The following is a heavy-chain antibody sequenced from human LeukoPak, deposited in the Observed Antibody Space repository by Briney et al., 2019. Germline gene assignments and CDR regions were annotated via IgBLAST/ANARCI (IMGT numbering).Heavy chain of an antibody. CDR2: LNPNSGGT. V-gene: IGHV1-2*06. D-gene: IGHD2-2*01. CDR1: GYTFTGYY. J-gene: IGHJ5*02. Sequence: ASVKVSCKASGYTFTGYYIHWVRQAPGQGLEWMGRLNPNSGGTNFAQKFQGRVTMTRDTSISTAYMELSRLTSDDTAVYYCARDPWGGDIVVVPAAIHDPWGQGTLVTVSS. CDR3: ARDPWGGDIVVVPAAIHDP.